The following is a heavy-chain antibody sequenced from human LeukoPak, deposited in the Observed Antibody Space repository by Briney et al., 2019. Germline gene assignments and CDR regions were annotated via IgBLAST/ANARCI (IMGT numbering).Heavy chain of an antibody. CDR3: ARMDDYFGSGNYYNVINYYYMDV. Sequence: SETLSLTCTVSGGSISSYYWSWIRQPPGKGLEWIGYINYSGSTNYNPSLKSRVTMSVDTSKNQFSLKLSSVTAADTAMYYCARMDDYFGSGNYYNVINYYYMDVWGKGTTVTVS. CDR2: INYSGST. J-gene: IGHJ6*03. D-gene: IGHD3-10*01. V-gene: IGHV4-59*01. CDR1: GGSISSYY.